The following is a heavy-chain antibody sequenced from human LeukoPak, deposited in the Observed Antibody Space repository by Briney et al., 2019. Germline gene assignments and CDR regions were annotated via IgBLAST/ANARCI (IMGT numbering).Heavy chain of an antibody. CDR1: GYTLTELS. J-gene: IGHJ3*02. CDR3: ATFGWDYGDYVYAFDI. CDR2: FDPEDGET. V-gene: IGHV1-24*01. Sequence: GASVKVSCKVSGYTLTELSMHWVRQAPGKGLEWMGGFDPEDGETIYAQKFQGRVTMTEDTSTDTAYMELSSLRSEDTAVYYCATFGWDYGDYVYAFDIWGQGTMVTVSS. D-gene: IGHD4-17*01.